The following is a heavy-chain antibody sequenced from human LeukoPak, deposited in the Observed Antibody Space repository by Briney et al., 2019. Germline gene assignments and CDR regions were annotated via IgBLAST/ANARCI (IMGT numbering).Heavy chain of an antibody. J-gene: IGHJ4*02. CDR2: ISSSSSYI. Sequence: GGSLRLSCAASGFTFSTYRMNWVRQAPGKGLEWVSSISSSSSYIYYADSVKGRFTISRDNAKNSLYLQMNSLRAEDTAVYYCARDTGITMVRGVMSYWGQGTLVTVSS. CDR3: ARDTGITMVRGVMSY. V-gene: IGHV3-21*01. CDR1: GFTFSTYR. D-gene: IGHD3-10*01.